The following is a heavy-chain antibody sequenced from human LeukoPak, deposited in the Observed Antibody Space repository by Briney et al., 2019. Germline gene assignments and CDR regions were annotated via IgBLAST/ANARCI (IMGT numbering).Heavy chain of an antibody. CDR2: ISSSSSTI. D-gene: IGHD5-12*01. CDR1: GFTFSSYS. J-gene: IGHJ4*02. V-gene: IGHV3-48*01. Sequence: GGSLRLSCAASGFTFSSYSMNWVRQAPGKGLEWVSYISSSSSTIYYADSVKGRLTISRDNAKNSLYLQMNSLRAEDTAVYYCARGSESGYDDFDYWGQGTLVTVSS. CDR3: ARGSESGYDDFDY.